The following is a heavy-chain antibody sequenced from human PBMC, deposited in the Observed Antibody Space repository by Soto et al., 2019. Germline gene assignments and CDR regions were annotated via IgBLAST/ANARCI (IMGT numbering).Heavy chain of an antibody. Sequence: PSETLSLTCTVSGGSISSGDYYWSWIRQPPGKGLEWIGYIYYSGSTYYNPSLKSRVTISVDTSKNQFSLKLSSVTAADTAVYYCARDPDFWSGYSPWGQGTLVTVSS. CDR1: GGSISSGDYY. V-gene: IGHV4-30-4*01. CDR3: ARDPDFWSGYSP. D-gene: IGHD3-3*01. CDR2: IYYSGST. J-gene: IGHJ5*02.